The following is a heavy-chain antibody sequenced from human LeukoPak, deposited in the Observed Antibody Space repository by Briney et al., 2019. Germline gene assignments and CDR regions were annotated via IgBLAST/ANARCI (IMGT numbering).Heavy chain of an antibody. CDR1: GFTFSRYW. Sequence: GGSLRLSCAVSGFTFSRYWMHWVRQAPGKGLMWVSRINTDGRNTNYADSVKGRFTISKDNAKNSLSLQMNSLRVEDTAVYYCARDGVRGFTATTPFDYWGPGTLVTVSS. J-gene: IGHJ4*02. CDR3: ARDGVRGFTATTPFDY. V-gene: IGHV3-74*01. CDR2: INTDGRNT. D-gene: IGHD4-17*01.